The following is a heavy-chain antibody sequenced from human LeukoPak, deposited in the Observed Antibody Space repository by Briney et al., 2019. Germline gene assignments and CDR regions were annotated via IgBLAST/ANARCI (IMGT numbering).Heavy chain of an antibody. V-gene: IGHV1-2*02. CDR3: ARAPYCSSTSCYWFYNWFDP. CDR1: GYTFTGYY. CDR2: INPNSGGT. J-gene: IGHJ5*02. D-gene: IGHD2-2*01. Sequence: ASVKVSCKASGYTFTGYYMHWVRQAPGQGLEWMGWINPNSGGTNYAQKFQGRVTMTRDTSISTAYMELSRLRPDDTAVYYCARAPYCSSTSCYWFYNWFDPWGQGTLVTVSS.